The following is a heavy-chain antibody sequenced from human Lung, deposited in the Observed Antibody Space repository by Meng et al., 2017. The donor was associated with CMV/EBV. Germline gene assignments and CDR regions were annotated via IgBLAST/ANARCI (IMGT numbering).Heavy chain of an antibody. CDR3: ARGTVTSRVIVPPFVIKIVYGMDV. V-gene: IGHV4-34*01. Sequence: GSLRLXXAVYGGSFSGYFWSWIRQPPGKGLEWIGEINHSGSTNYNPSLKSRVTISVDTSKNQFFLKLSSVTAADTAVYYCARGTVTSRVIVPPFVIKIVYGMDVWGQGTXVTVYS. D-gene: IGHD2-2*01. J-gene: IGHJ6*02. CDR2: INHSGST. CDR1: GGSFSGYF.